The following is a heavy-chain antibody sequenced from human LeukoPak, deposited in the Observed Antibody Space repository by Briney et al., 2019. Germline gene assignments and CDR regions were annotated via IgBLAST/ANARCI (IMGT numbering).Heavy chain of an antibody. J-gene: IGHJ6*03. D-gene: IGHD4-17*01. Sequence: TSETLSLTCTVSGGSISRYYWSWIRQPPGKGLEWIGYIYYSGNTNYNPSLKSRVTISVDTCKNQFSLKLSSVTAADTAVYYCARQDYGDYFGYYYYYMDVWGKGTTVTVSS. CDR2: IYYSGNT. V-gene: IGHV4-59*01. CDR3: ARQDYGDYFGYYYYYMDV. CDR1: GGSISRYY.